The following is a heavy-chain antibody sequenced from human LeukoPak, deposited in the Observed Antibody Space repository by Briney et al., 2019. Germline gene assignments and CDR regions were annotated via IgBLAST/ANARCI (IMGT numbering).Heavy chain of an antibody. Sequence: GGSLRLTCAASGFTFSSYAMSWVRQAPGKGLERVSAISGSGGSTYYADSVKGRFTISRDNSKNTLYLQMNSLRAEDTAVYYCAKDEVSSWFLYYFDYWGQGTLVTVSS. CDR3: AKDEVSSWFLYYFDY. CDR1: GFTFSSYA. V-gene: IGHV3-23*01. CDR2: ISGSGGST. D-gene: IGHD6-13*01. J-gene: IGHJ4*02.